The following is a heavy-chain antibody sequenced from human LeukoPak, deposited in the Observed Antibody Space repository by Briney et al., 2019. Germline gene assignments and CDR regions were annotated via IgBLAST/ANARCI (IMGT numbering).Heavy chain of an antibody. V-gene: IGHV3-30*18. CDR2: VSSDGGTK. CDR3: AKDRCSNGVGCYYYYMDV. J-gene: IGHJ6*03. CDR1: GFTFSNYG. Sequence: GRSLRLSCEASGFTFSNYGMHWVRQAPGKGLEWVAVVSSDGGTKYYADSVKGRFTISRDNSKNTLYVQMNSLRPDDTAVYYCAKDRCSNGVGCYYYYMDVWGKGTTVTISS. D-gene: IGHD2-8*01.